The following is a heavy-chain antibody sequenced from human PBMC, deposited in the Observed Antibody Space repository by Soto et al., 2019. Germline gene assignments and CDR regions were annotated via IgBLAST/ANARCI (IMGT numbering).Heavy chain of an antibody. V-gene: IGHV1-2*04. CDR3: ERGGPVRDRLDAFDI. Sequence: GASVKVSCKASGYTFTGYYMHWVRQAPGQGLEWMGWINPNSGGTNYAQKFQGWVTMTRDTSISTAYMEQSRLRSDDTAVYYCERGGPVRDRLDAFDIWGQGTMVTVSS. CDR1: GYTFTGYY. CDR2: INPNSGGT. J-gene: IGHJ3*02. D-gene: IGHD2-21*02.